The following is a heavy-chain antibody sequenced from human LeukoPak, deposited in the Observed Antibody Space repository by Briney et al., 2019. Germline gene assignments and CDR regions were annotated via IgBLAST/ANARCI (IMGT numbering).Heavy chain of an antibody. V-gene: IGHV3-49*03. CDR1: GFTFGDYA. J-gene: IGHJ4*02. CDR3: TRGASSSAFRVNYYFDY. Sequence: GSLRLSCTASGFTFGDYAMSWFRQAPGKGLEWVGFIRGKAYGGTTEYAASVKGRFTISRDDSKSIAYLQMNSLKTEDTAVYYCTRGASSSAFRVNYYFDYWGQGTLVTVSS. CDR2: IRGKAYGGTT. D-gene: IGHD6-6*01.